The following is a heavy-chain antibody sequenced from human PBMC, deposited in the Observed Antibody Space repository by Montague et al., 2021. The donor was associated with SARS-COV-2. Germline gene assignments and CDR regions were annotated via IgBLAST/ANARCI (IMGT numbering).Heavy chain of an antibody. V-gene: IGHV4-34*01. CDR3: SGGVHSESPYSGGFYYLNV. D-gene: IGHD5-18*01. J-gene: IGHJ4*02. Sequence: SETLSLTCAVYNGSFGSYNWTWIRQPPGKGLEWIGEISHDGGARFHPSLNSRLNIFLGSSGVSLSLTSVTAADTGEYYCSGGVHSESPYSGGFYYLNVWAQGTLVTVSS. CDR2: ISHDGGA. CDR1: NGSFGSYN.